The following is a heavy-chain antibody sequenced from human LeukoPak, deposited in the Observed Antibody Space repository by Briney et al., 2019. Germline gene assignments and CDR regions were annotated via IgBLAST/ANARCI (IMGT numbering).Heavy chain of an antibody. CDR3: ARDGGKGYEIDY. CDR1: GFPFSNNP. CDR2: ISTAITTT. V-gene: IGHV3-48*01. D-gene: IGHD2-2*01. Sequence: PGGSLSLSCVVSGFPFSNNPMNWVRQAPGKGLEWVSYISTAITTTYYAESVKGRFTISRDNAKNSLYLQMNSLRVEDTAVYYCARDGGKGYEIDYWGQGTLVTVSS. J-gene: IGHJ4*02.